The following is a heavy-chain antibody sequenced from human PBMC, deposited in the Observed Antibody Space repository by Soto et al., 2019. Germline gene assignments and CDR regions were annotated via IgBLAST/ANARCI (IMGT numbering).Heavy chain of an antibody. J-gene: IGHJ4*02. CDR2: IYYSGST. CDR3: ARYPRFDC. CDR1: GGSVSSGSYY. Sequence: PSETLSLTCTVSGGSVSSGSYYWSWIRQPPGKGLEWIGYIYYSGSTNYNPTLKSRVTISVDTSKNQFSLKLSSVTAADTAVYFCARYPRFDCWGQGTLVTVSS. V-gene: IGHV4-61*01.